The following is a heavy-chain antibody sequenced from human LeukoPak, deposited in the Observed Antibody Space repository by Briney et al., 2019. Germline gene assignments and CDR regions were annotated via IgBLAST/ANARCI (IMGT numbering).Heavy chain of an antibody. J-gene: IGHJ4*02. V-gene: IGHV1-2*02. CDR2: INPNDGDT. CDR3: ARANFLYCSSTTCLFDY. D-gene: IGHD2-2*01. Sequence: ASVTVSCKASGYTFTDYYMHWVRQAPGQGFEWMGWINPNDGDTNYAQKFQGRVTMTRDTSISTAHMEVSRLRSDDTAVYYCARANFLYCSSTTCLFDYWGQGTLVTVSS. CDR1: GYTFTDYY.